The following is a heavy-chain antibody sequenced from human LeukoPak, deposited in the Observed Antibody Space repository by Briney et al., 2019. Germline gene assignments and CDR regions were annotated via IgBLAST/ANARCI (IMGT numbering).Heavy chain of an antibody. V-gene: IGHV3-23*01. J-gene: IGHJ4*02. CDR1: GFTFSTYA. D-gene: IGHD6-13*01. CDR2: ISGSGDST. Sequence: GGSLRLSCAASGFTFSTYAMTWVRRAPGKGLEWVSAISGSGDSTSYGDSVKGRFTISRDNSKNTVYLQMNSLRAEDTAVYYCAKDYPAAVNNYFDYWGRGTLVTVSS. CDR3: AKDYPAAVNNYFDY.